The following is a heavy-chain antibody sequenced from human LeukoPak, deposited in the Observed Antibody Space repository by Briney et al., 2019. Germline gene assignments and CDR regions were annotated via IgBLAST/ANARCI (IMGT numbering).Heavy chain of an antibody. CDR1: GFTFSSYT. CDR2: ISGSGGST. CDR3: AKDQVGSGSEALNY. V-gene: IGHV3-23*01. D-gene: IGHD1-26*01. Sequence: PGESLRLSCAASGFTFSSYTMSWVRQAPGKGLEWVSAISGSGGSTYYADSVKGRFTISRDNSKNTLYLQMNSLRAEDTAVYYCAKDQVGSGSEALNYWGQGTLVTVSS. J-gene: IGHJ4*02.